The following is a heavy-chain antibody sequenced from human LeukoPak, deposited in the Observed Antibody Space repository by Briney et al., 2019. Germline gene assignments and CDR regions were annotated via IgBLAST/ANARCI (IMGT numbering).Heavy chain of an antibody. D-gene: IGHD6-19*01. V-gene: IGHV4-34*01. J-gene: IGHJ4*02. Sequence: SETLSLTCAVYGGSFSGYYWSWIRQPPGKGLEWIGEINHTGNTNYNPSLKSRVTMSVDTSKNQFSLRLDSVTAADTAVYYCARGQCLDNSWGQGTRVTVSS. CDR3: ARGQCLDNS. CDR1: GGSFSGYY. CDR2: INHTGNT.